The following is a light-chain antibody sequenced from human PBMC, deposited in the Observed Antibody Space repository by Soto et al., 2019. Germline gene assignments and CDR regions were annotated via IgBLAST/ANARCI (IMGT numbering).Light chain of an antibody. CDR3: QQYHNWPPRT. Sequence: EIVMTQSPATLSVSPGERVTLSCRASQSVSSNLAWYQQKPGQAPRLLIYGASTRATGIPARFSGGGSETEFSLTISSLQSEHFAVYYCQQYHNWPPRTFGQGTKVEIK. J-gene: IGKJ1*01. CDR2: GAS. V-gene: IGKV3-15*01. CDR1: QSVSSN.